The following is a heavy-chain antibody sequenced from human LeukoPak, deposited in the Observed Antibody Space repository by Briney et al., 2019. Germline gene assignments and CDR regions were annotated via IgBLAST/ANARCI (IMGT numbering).Heavy chain of an antibody. CDR1: GYTFTGYY. CDR2: INPNSGGT. D-gene: IGHD2-8*01. V-gene: IGHV1-2*02. CDR3: AKYAKGYYFDY. J-gene: IGHJ4*02. Sequence: ASVKLSCKSSGYTFTGYYMHWVRQAPGQGLEWMGWINPNSGGTNYAQKFQGRVTMTRDTSISTAYMELSRLRSDDTAVYYCAKYAKGYYFDYWGQGTLVTVSS.